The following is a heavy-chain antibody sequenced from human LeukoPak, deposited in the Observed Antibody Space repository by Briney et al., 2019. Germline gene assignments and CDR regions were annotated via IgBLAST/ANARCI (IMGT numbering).Heavy chain of an antibody. V-gene: IGHV4-61*02. CDR3: ARESRYFDWLLFGGTENNWFDP. J-gene: IGHJ5*02. D-gene: IGHD3-9*01. CDR1: GGSISSSSYY. Sequence: SETLSLTCTVSGGSISSSSYYWSWIRQPAGKGLEWIGRIYTSGSTNYNPSLKSRVTISVDTSKNQFSLKLSSVTAADTAVYYCARESRYFDWLLFGGTENNWFDPWGQGTLVTVSS. CDR2: IYTSGST.